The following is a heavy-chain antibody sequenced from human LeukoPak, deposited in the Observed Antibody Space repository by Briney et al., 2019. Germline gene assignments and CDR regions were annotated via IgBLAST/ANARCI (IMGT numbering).Heavy chain of an antibody. D-gene: IGHD2-2*01. V-gene: IGHV4-59*12. CDR1: GGSISSYY. CDR2: IYYSGST. Sequence: SETLSLTCTVSGGSISSYYWSWIRQPPGKGLEWIGYIYYSGSTNYNPSLKSRVTISVDTSKNQFSLRLGSVTAADTAVYYCARLQYCSGTSCYWFDPWGQGTLVTVSS. J-gene: IGHJ5*02. CDR3: ARLQYCSGTSCYWFDP.